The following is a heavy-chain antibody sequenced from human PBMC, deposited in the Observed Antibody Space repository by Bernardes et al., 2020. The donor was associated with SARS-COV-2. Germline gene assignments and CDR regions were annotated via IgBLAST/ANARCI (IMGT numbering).Heavy chain of an antibody. Sequence: ASVKVSCKASGYTFTSYYMHWVRQAPGQGLEWMGIINPSGGSTSYAQKFQGRVTMTRDTSTSTVYMELSSLRSEDTAVYYCARDGNIVVVPAAPLLSGWGNYYYYMDVWGKGTTVTVSS. J-gene: IGHJ6*03. D-gene: IGHD2-2*01. CDR1: GYTFTSYY. V-gene: IGHV1-46*01. CDR3: ARDGNIVVVPAAPLLSGWGNYYYYMDV. CDR2: INPSGGST.